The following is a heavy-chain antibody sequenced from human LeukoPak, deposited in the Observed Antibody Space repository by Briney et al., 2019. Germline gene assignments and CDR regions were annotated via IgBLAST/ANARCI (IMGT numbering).Heavy chain of an antibody. CDR2: INHDGSTT. Sequence: GGSLRLSCAASGFTFSSSWMHWVRQAPGKGLVWVSRINHDGSTTNYVDSVKGRFTISRDNAKNTLYLQMNSLRAEDTVVFYCVRDRFYAMDVWGQGTTVTVSS. CDR1: GFTFSSSW. J-gene: IGHJ6*02. V-gene: IGHV3-74*01. CDR3: VRDRFYAMDV.